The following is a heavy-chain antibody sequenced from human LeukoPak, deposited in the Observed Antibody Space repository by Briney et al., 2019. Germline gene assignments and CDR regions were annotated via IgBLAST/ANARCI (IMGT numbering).Heavy chain of an antibody. V-gene: IGHV4-39*01. D-gene: IGHD2-15*01. J-gene: IGHJ5*02. CDR2: IYYSGTT. Sequence: TETLSLTCTVSGGPISSSSYYWGWIRQPPGKGLEWIGSIYYSGTTYYKPSLKSRFTISVDTSKNQFTLRLSSVTAADTAVYYCARHRDCSGGSCYKWFDPWGQGTLVTVSS. CDR1: GGPISSSSYY. CDR3: ARHRDCSGGSCYKWFDP.